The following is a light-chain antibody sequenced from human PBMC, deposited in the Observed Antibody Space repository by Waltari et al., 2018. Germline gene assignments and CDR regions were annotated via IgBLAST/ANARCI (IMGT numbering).Light chain of an antibody. CDR1: QSISSY. CDR2: AAS. V-gene: IGKV1-39*01. J-gene: IGKJ4*01. Sequence: DIQMTQSPSSLSASVGDRVTITCRASQSISSYLNWYQQKPGKAPKRQIYAASSLQSRVPSRFSGSGSGTDFTLTISSLQPEDFATYYCQQRYSTPHLTFGGGTKVEIK. CDR3: QQRYSTPHLT.